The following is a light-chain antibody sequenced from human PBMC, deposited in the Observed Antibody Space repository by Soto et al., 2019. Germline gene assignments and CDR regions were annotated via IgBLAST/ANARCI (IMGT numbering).Light chain of an antibody. CDR3: QQYNVWPPWT. CDR2: GAS. J-gene: IGKJ1*01. Sequence: IVLTRSPGTLSLSPGERATLSCRASQSVSSSYLAWYQQKPGQAPRLLIYGASTRATGVPARFSGSGSGTEFTLTISSLQSEDFAVYYCQQYNVWPPWTFGQGTKVDIK. V-gene: IGKV3-15*01. CDR1: QSVSSSY.